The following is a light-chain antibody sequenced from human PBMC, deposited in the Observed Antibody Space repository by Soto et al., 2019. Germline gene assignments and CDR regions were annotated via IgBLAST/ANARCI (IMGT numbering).Light chain of an antibody. CDR3: QSYDSGLIGLI. J-gene: IGLJ1*01. CDR2: EVN. Sequence: QSALTQPPSASGSPGQSVTISCTGTSSDIGGYNSVSWYQQHPGKAPRLMIYEVNKRPSGVPDRFSGSKSGTSASLAISDLQAEDEADYYCQSYDSGLIGLIFGTGTKLTVL. CDR1: SSDIGGYNS. V-gene: IGLV2-8*01.